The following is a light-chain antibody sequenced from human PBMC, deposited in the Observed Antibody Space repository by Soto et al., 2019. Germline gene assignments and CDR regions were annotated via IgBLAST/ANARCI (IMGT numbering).Light chain of an antibody. J-gene: IGLJ1*01. CDR3: CSFVGVTNDV. Sequence: QSVLTQPASVSGSPGQSITISCSGNAVSYQLVSWYQQQPGKAPKLILYNVTRRPSGVSNRFSGFKSGTTASLKITGLQAEDEADYYCCSFVGVTNDVFGKGTKVPVL. CDR2: NVT. V-gene: IGLV2-23*02. CDR1: GNAVSYQL.